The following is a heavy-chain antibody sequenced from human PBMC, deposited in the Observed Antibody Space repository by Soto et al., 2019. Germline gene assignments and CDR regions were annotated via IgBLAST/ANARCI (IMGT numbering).Heavy chain of an antibody. V-gene: IGHV4-34*01. CDR2: INHSGST. CDR1: GGSFSVYY. J-gene: IGHJ6*02. CDR3: ARGGIGYDILTGYYNYYYYGMDV. Sequence: GTLTLTGAVYGGSFSVYYWSWIRQPPGKGLEWIGEINHSGSTNYNPSLKSRVTISVDTSKNQFSLKLSSVTAADTAVYYCARGGIGYDILTGYYNYYYYGMDVWGQGTTVTVSS. D-gene: IGHD3-9*01.